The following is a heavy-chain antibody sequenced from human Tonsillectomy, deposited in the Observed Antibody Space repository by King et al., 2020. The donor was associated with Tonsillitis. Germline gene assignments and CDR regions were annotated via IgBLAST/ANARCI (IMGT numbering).Heavy chain of an antibody. V-gene: IGHV3-21*01. CDR3: ARDRSASYYPPDY. D-gene: IGHD4-11*01. CDR1: GFTFSSYN. CDR2: ISSSGSSI. Sequence: VQLVESGGDLVKPGGSLRLSCAASGFTFSSYNMNWVRQAAGKGLEWVSSISSSGSSIYYADSVKGRFTISRDNAKSSLYLQMNSLRVEDTAVYYCARDRSASYYPPDYWGQEPWSPSPQ. J-gene: IGHJ4*01.